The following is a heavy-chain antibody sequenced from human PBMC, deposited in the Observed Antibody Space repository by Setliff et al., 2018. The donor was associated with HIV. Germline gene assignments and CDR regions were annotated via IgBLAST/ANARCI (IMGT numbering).Heavy chain of an antibody. Sequence: PGGSLRLSCAVSGFSVSNKYMTWVRQAPGKGLEWVSIIYSDDYTYYADSLKGRFTASRDNARNSLYLQMNSLRAEDTAVYYCASVLFNRKGWHWDRWGQGTLVTVSS. CDR3: ASVLFNRKGWHWDR. V-gene: IGHV3-53*01. CDR2: IYSDDYT. D-gene: IGHD6-19*01. J-gene: IGHJ4*02. CDR1: GFSVSNKY.